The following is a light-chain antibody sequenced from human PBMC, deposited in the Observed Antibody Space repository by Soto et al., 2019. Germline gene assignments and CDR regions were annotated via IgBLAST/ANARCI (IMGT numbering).Light chain of an antibody. CDR1: RSNIGAGYA. Sequence: QSVLTQPPSVSGAPGQRVTISCTGSRSNIGAGYAVHWYQQLPGTAPKLLIYDNTNRPSGVPDRCSASESATSASLAITGLQSEDEADYYCQSYDTSLSASVFGGGTQLTVL. J-gene: IGLJ2*01. CDR3: QSYDTSLSASV. V-gene: IGLV1-40*01. CDR2: DNT.